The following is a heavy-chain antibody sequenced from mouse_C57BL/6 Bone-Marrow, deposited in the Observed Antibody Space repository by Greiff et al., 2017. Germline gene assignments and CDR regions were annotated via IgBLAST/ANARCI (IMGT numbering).Heavy chain of an antibody. CDR3: TREEIYYYFDY. CDR1: GFTFSSYA. D-gene: IGHD2-1*01. Sequence: EVQLVESEEGLVKPGGSLKLSCAASGFTFSSYAMSWVRQTPEKRLEWVAYISSGGDYIYYADTVKGRFTISRDNARNTLYLQMSSLKSEDTAMYYCTREEIYYYFDYWGQGTTLTVSS. V-gene: IGHV5-9-1*02. J-gene: IGHJ2*01. CDR2: ISSGGDYI.